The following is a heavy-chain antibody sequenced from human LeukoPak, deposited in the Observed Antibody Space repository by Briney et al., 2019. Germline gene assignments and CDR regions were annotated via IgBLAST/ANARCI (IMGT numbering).Heavy chain of an antibody. CDR1: GFTFSSYS. J-gene: IGHJ6*02. V-gene: IGHV3-48*01. CDR2: ISSSSTI. CDR3: ARSQWLAGMDV. D-gene: IGHD6-19*01. Sequence: GGSLRLSCAASGFTFSSYSMNWVRQAPGKGLEWVSYISSSSTIYYADSVKGRFTISRDNAKNSLYLQMNSLRAEDTAVYYCARSQWLAGMDVWGQGTTVTVSS.